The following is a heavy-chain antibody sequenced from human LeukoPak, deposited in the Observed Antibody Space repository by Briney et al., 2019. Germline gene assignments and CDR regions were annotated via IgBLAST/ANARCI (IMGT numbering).Heavy chain of an antibody. CDR1: GFTFSSHG. CDR2: ISGSGDNT. J-gene: IGHJ4*02. Sequence: GGTLRLSCAASGFTFSSHGMSWVRQAPGKGLEWVSTISGSGDNTYYADSVKGRFTISRDNSKNTLYLQMNSLRAEDTAVYYCARDTRGYFDYWGQGTLVTVSS. CDR3: ARDTRGYFDY. V-gene: IGHV3-23*01. D-gene: IGHD1-26*01.